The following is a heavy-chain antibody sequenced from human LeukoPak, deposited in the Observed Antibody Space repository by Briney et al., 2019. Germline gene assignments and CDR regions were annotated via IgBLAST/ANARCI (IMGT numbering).Heavy chain of an antibody. V-gene: IGHV1-46*01. CDR3: ARSGVDTYGLQASGDFDY. Sequence: ASVKVSCKASGYTFTTYYMHWVRQAPGQGLEWMGIVNPSGDNTTHAQKFQGRVTMTRDTSSSTAYMELIRLRSDDTAVYYCARSGVDTYGLQASGDFDYWGQGILVTVSS. D-gene: IGHD5-18*01. CDR1: GYTFTTYY. J-gene: IGHJ4*02. CDR2: VNPSGDNT.